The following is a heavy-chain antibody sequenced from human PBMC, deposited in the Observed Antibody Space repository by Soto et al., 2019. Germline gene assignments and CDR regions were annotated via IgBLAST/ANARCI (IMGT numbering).Heavy chain of an antibody. V-gene: IGHV1-3*01. CDR2: INAGNGNT. Sequence: GASVKPSCKDCGYTYTNNAMHWVRQAPKQRLEWMGWINAGNGNTKYSQKFQDRVTITRDTSASTAYMELSSLRSEDTAVYYCARDIVVVVAGLYYYALGVWGQGTTVTVSS. CDR3: ARDIVVVVAGLYYYALGV. J-gene: IGHJ6*02. D-gene: IGHD2-15*01. CDR1: GYTYTNNA.